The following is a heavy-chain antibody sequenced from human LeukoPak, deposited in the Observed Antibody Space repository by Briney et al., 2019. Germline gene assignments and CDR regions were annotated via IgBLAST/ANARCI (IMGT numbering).Heavy chain of an antibody. V-gene: IGHV1-8*01. Sequence: GASVKVSCKASGYTFTSYDINWVRQASGQGLEWMGWMNPNSGNTGYAQKFQGRVTMTINTAIGTAYMELSSLRSEDTAVYYCARFNKEGQDILKARFYYYMDVWGKGTTVTVSS. J-gene: IGHJ6*03. CDR1: GYTFTSYD. CDR2: MNPNSGNT. CDR3: ARFNKEGQDILKARFYYYMDV.